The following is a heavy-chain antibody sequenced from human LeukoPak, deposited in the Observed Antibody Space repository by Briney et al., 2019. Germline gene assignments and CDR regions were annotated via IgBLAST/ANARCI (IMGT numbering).Heavy chain of an antibody. V-gene: IGHV4-34*01. J-gene: IGHJ4*02. CDR1: GGSFSGYY. CDR2: INHSGST. CDR3: ARGTSGAAGRVYFDY. D-gene: IGHD6-13*01. Sequence: SETLSLTCAVYGGSFSGYYWSWIRQPPGKGLEWIGEINHSGSTNYNPSLKSRVTISVDTSKNQFSLKLSSVTAADTAVYYCARGTSGAAGRVYFDYWGQGTLVTVSS.